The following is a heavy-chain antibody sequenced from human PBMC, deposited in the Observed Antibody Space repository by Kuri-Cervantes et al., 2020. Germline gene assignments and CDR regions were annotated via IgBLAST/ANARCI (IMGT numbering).Heavy chain of an antibody. D-gene: IGHD6-13*01. CDR1: GYTFTSYD. CDR2: MNPNSGNT. V-gene: IGHV1-8*01. J-gene: IGHJ6*02. CDR3: ARAWSGLQLVYYGMDV. Sequence: ASVKVSCKASGYTFTSYDINWVRQATGQGLEWMGWMNPNSGNTGYAQKFQGRVTMTRNTSISTAYMELRSLRSDDTAVYYCARAWSGLQLVYYGMDVWGQGTTVTVSS.